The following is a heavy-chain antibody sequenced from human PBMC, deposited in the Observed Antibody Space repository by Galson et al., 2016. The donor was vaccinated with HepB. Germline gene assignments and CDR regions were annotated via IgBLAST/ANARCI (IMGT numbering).Heavy chain of an antibody. D-gene: IGHD3-10*01. V-gene: IGHV3-11*05. Sequence: SLRLSCAASGFTFSDYYMSWIRQAPGKGLEWISYISTGSGHTNYADSVKGRFTISRDISKNMVYLQMNSLRAEDSAVYHCARGHCSDVCYNNPDYWGQGTLVTVSS. J-gene: IGHJ4*02. CDR2: ISTGSGHT. CDR1: GFTFSDYY. CDR3: ARGHCSDVCYNNPDY.